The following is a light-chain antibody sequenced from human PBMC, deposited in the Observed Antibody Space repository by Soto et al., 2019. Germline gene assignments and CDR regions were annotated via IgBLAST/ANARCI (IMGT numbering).Light chain of an antibody. CDR2: EVT. CDR1: STDIGNYNH. J-gene: IGLJ2*01. V-gene: IGLV2-23*02. CDR3: CSYDGSTTFLIV. Sequence: QSVLTQPASVSGSPGQSITISCTGTSTDIGNYNHVSWYQQHPGKAPKLMIYEVTQRPSDISNRFSGSKSGNTAFLTISGLHAEDEGDYYCCSYDGSTTFLIVFGGGTKLTVL.